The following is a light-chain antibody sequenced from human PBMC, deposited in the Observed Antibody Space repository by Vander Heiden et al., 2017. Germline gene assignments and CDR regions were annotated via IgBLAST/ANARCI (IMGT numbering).Light chain of an antibody. J-gene: IGKJ3*01. CDR2: AAS. V-gene: IGKV1-16*02. CDR3: QQDKAYPFT. CDR1: QDISNS. Sequence: DTQMTQSPSSLSASVGDRVTITRRASQDISNSLAWFQQEPGKAPKSLIYAASNFLSAVPSKFSGSGSGTDFTLTINSLQPADFATSYCQQDKAYPFTFGHGTKVEI.